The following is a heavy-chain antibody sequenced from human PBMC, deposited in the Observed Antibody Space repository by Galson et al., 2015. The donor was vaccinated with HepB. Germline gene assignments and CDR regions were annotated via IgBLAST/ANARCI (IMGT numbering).Heavy chain of an antibody. CDR2: IWYDGSNK. J-gene: IGHJ4*02. D-gene: IGHD5-18*01. V-gene: IGHV3-33*08. CDR1: GFTFSSYG. CDR3: ARERRSGYSYGYVSLGY. Sequence: SLRLSCAASGFTFSSYGMHWVRQAPGKGLEWVAVIWYDGSNKYYADSVKGRFTISRDNSKNTLYLQMNSLRAEDTAVYYCARERRSGYSYGYVSLGYWGQGTLVTVSS.